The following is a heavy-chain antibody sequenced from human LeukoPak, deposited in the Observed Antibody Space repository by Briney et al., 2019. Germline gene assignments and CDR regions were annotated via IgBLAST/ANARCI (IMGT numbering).Heavy chain of an antibody. CDR1: GYTFTGYY. CDR3: ARGGDVIVVVGLDY. D-gene: IGHD3-22*01. Sequence: ASVKVSCKASGYTFTGYYMHWVRQAPGQGLEWVGWINPNSGGTNYAQKFQGRVTLTRDTSISTAYMELSRLRSDDTAVYYCARGGDVIVVVGLDYWGQGTLVTVSS. V-gene: IGHV1-2*02. J-gene: IGHJ4*02. CDR2: INPNSGGT.